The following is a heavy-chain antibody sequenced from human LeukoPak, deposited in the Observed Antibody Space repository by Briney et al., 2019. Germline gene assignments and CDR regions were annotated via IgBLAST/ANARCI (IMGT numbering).Heavy chain of an antibody. CDR1: GFTFSGSG. V-gene: IGHV3-30*02. D-gene: IGHD1-7*01. CDR3: ATNWNYFSYFDY. CDR2: IRYDGSNK. Sequence: GGSLRLSCAASGFTFSGSGMHWVRQAPGKGLEWVAFIRYDGSNKYYADSVKGRFTISRDNSKNTLYLQMNSLRAEDTAVYYCATNWNYFSYFDYWGQGTLVTVSS. J-gene: IGHJ4*02.